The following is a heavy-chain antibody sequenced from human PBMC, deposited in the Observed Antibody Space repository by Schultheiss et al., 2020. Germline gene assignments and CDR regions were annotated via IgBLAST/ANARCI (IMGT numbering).Heavy chain of an antibody. CDR1: GFTFSDYA. V-gene: IGHV3-23*01. Sequence: GESLKISCAASGFTFSDYAMSWVRQAPGKGLEWVSAVSGDGDTTYYADSVKGRFTISRDNSKNTLYLQMNSLRAEDTAVYYCAKDLSQYSSSWFFDYWGQGTLVTVSS. D-gene: IGHD6-6*01. CDR2: VSGDGDTT. CDR3: AKDLSQYSSSWFFDY. J-gene: IGHJ4*02.